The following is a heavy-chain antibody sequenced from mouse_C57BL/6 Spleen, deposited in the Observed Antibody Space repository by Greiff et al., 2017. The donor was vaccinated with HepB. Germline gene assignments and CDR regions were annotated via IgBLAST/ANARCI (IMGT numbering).Heavy chain of an antibody. D-gene: IGHD1-1*01. J-gene: IGHJ4*01. CDR2: ISSGSSTI. V-gene: IGHV5-17*01. Sequence: EVQGVESGGGLVKPGGSLKLSCAASGFTFSDYGMHWVRQAPEKGLEWVAYISSGSSTIYYADKVKGRFTISRDNAKNTLFLQMTSLRSEDTAMYYCARVITTVVASPSDYYAMDYWGQRTSVTVSS. CDR3: ARVITTVVASPSDYYAMDY. CDR1: GFTFSDYG.